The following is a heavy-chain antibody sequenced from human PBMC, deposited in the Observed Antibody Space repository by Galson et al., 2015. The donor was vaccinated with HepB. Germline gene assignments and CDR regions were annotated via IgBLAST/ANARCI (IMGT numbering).Heavy chain of an antibody. V-gene: IGHV3-15*01. CDR2: IKSKTDGGTT. D-gene: IGHD4-17*01. CDR1: GFTFSNAW. J-gene: IGHJ1*01. Sequence: SLRLSCAASGFTFSNAWMSWVRQAPGQGLEWVGRIKSKTDGGTTDYAAPVKGRFTISRDDSKNTLYLQMNSLKTEDTAVYYCTTEGHDYGDLGTPGSEYFQHWGQGTLVTVSS. CDR3: TTEGHDYGDLGTPGSEYFQH.